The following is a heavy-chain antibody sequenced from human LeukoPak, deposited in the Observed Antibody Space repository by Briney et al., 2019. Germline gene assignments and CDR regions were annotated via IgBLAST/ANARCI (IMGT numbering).Heavy chain of an antibody. CDR2: ISSSSSSI. CDR1: GFTFSSYS. V-gene: IGHV3-21*01. J-gene: IGHJ4*02. CDR3: ARDAMVRGVHTADFDY. Sequence: GGSLRLSCAASGFTFSSYSMNWARQAPGKGLEWVSSISSSSSSIYYADSVKGRFTISRDNAKNSLYLQMNSLRAEDTAVYYCARDAMVRGVHTADFDYWGQGTLVTVSS. D-gene: IGHD3-10*01.